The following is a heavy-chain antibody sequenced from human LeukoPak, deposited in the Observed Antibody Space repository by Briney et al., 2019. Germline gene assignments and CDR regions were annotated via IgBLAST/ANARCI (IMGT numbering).Heavy chain of an antibody. D-gene: IGHD3-3*01. CDR3: ARLPTIFGVAEP. V-gene: IGHV4-4*09. J-gene: IGHJ5*02. CDR2: IYTSGST. Sequence: SETLSLTRTVSGGSLSSYYWSWLPQPPGKGLEWIGYIYTSGSTNYNPSLKRRVNISVDTSKQQFPLKQSSVTAADTAVYYCARLPTIFGVAEPWGQGTLVTVSS. CDR1: GGSLSSYY.